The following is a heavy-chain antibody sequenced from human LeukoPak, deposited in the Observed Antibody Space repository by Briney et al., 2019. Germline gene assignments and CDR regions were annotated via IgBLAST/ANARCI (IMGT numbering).Heavy chain of an antibody. V-gene: IGHV3-66*01. CDR1: GFTVSSNY. D-gene: IGHD6-13*01. J-gene: IGHJ6*02. CDR2: IYSGGST. CDR3: ARDAGYSSSLDWTYYYYGMDV. Sequence: GGSPRLSCAASGFTVSSNYMSWVRQAPGKGLEWVSVIYSGGSTYYADSVKGRFTISRDNSKNTLYLQMNSLRAEDTAVYYCARDAGYSSSLDWTYYYYGMDVWGQGTTVTVSS.